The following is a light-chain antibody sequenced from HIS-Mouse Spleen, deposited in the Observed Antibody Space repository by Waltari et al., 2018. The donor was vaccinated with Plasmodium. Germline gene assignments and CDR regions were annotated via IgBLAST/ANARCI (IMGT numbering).Light chain of an antibody. CDR1: SSDVGSYNL. CDR3: CSYAGSSTFVV. CDR2: GGS. Sequence: QSALTQPASVSGSPGQSITISCTGTSSDVGSYNLVSWYQQHPGKAPKLMIYGGSKRHSGVSSRFSGSKPGNTASRTISGLQAEDEADYYCCSYAGSSTFVVFGGGTKLTVL. V-gene: IGLV2-23*03. J-gene: IGLJ2*01.